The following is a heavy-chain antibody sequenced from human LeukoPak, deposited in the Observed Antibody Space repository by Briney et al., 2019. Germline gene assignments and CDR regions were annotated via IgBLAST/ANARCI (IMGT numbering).Heavy chain of an antibody. CDR3: ARGVGSGYTDY. CDR1: GFTFSSYG. D-gene: IGHD3-22*01. Sequence: GGSLRLSCAASGFTFSSYGMHWVRQAPDKGLEWVAFIRYAGSSKYYADSVKGRFTISRDNSKNTLYLQMDSLRPEDTAVYYCARGVGSGYTDYWGQGALVTVSS. V-gene: IGHV3-30*02. CDR2: IRYAGSSK. J-gene: IGHJ4*02.